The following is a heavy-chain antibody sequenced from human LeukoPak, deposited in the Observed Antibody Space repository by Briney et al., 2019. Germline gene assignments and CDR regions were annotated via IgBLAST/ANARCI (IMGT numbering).Heavy chain of an antibody. J-gene: IGHJ3*02. D-gene: IGHD2-2*01. CDR1: GGSISSYY. V-gene: IGHV4-59*01. CDR2: IYYSGST. Sequence: PSETLSLTCTVSGGSISSYYWSWIRQPPGKGLEWIGYIYYSGSTNYNPSLKSRVTISVDTSKNQFSLTLSSVTAADTAVYYCARLSHIVVVPAARLPSVAFDIWGQGTMVTVSS. CDR3: ARLSHIVVVPAARLPSVAFDI.